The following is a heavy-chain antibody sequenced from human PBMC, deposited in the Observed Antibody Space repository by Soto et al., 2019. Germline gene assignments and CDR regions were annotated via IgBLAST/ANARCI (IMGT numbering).Heavy chain of an antibody. V-gene: IGHV1-69*01. D-gene: IGHD5-12*01. J-gene: IGHJ4*02. CDR3: ATRGTQGRWLEFADY. Sequence: QVQLVQSGAEVKRPGFSVKVSCEACGGTFSSLGFTWVRQAPGQGLEWMGGIIPISGRTTFAPKFLGRVTITADESTRTTYMELTAPSSDDTAIYYCATRGTQGRWLEFADYWGQGTLVTVSS. CDR2: IIPISGRT. CDR1: GGTFSSLG.